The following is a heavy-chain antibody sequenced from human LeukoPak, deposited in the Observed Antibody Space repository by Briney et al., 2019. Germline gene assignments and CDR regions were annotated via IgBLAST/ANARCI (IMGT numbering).Heavy chain of an antibody. V-gene: IGHV3-30*04. CDR3: ARALYRQHIVVVNAKNYWYFDL. CDR1: GFTFSSYP. Sequence: GGSLRLSCAASGFTFSSYPMHWVRQAPGKGLEWVAIISYDGSNKYYEDSVKGRFTISRDNSKNTLYLQMNSLRAEDTAVYYCARALYRQHIVVVNAKNYWYFDLWGRGTLVTVSS. CDR2: ISYDGSNK. J-gene: IGHJ2*01. D-gene: IGHD2-21*01.